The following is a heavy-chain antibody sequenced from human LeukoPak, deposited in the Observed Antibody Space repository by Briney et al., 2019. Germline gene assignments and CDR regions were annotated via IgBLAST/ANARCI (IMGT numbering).Heavy chain of an antibody. V-gene: IGHV1-46*01. CDR3: ARASSELWPPSHYYFDY. CDR2: INTSGGST. D-gene: IGHD5-18*01. CDR1: GYTFTIYY. J-gene: IGHJ4*02. Sequence: ASVKVSCKASGYTFTIYYMHWVRQAPGQGLEWMGIINTSGGSTSYAQKFQGRVTMTRDTSISTAYMELSRLRSDDTAVYYCARASSELWPPSHYYFDYWGQGTLVTVSS.